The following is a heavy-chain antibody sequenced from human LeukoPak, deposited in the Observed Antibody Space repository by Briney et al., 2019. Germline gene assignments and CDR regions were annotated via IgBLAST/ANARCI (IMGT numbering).Heavy chain of an antibody. V-gene: IGHV3-7*01. Sequence: GGSLRLSCAASGFTFSSYWMSWVRQAPGKGLEWVANIKQDGSEKNYVDSVKGRFTISRDIAKNSLYLQLNSLRAEDTAVYYCARGSPRRGDSSGYYYYWGQGTLVTVSS. CDR2: IKQDGSEK. J-gene: IGHJ4*02. CDR1: GFTFSSYW. CDR3: ARGSPRRGDSSGYYYY. D-gene: IGHD3-22*01.